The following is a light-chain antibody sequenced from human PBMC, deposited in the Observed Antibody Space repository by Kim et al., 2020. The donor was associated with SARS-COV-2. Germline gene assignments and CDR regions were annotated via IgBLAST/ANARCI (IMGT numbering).Light chain of an antibody. V-gene: IGKV3-20*01. CDR1: QIVPSSP. J-gene: IGKJ2*01. Sequence: LPAGEMSTLSSRASQIVPSSPLAWYQQKAGQPPRLLIYGASSRPTGIPDRFSGSGSGTDFTLAISRLEPEDFAVYYCQQYGSSPYTFGQGTKLEI. CDR2: GAS. CDR3: QQYGSSPYT.